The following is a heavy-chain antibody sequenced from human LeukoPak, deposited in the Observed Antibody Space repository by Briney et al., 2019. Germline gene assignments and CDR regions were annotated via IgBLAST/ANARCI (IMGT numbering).Heavy chain of an antibody. CDR1: GFTVSSNY. CDR3: ARDANFGGIDAFDI. Sequence: GGSLRLSCAASGFTVSSNYMSWARQAPGKGLEWVSVIYSGGSTYYADSVKGRFTISRDNSKNTLYLQMNSLRAEDTAVYYCARDANFGGIDAFDIWGQGTMVTVSS. CDR2: IYSGGST. J-gene: IGHJ3*02. V-gene: IGHV3-66*02. D-gene: IGHD3-10*01.